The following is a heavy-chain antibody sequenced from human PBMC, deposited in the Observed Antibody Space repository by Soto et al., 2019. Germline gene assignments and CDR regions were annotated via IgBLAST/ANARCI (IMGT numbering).Heavy chain of an antibody. Sequence: ASVKVSCKASGYTFTAYYLHWVRQAPGQGLEWMGWINPNSGVTNYAQKFQDRVTMTRDTSISTAYMELDRLKSDDTAVYYCARPGAFARDIVAWGQGTLVTVSS. CDR1: GYTFTAYY. CDR2: INPNSGVT. CDR3: ARPGAFARDIVA. D-gene: IGHD2-15*01. V-gene: IGHV1-2*02. J-gene: IGHJ5*02.